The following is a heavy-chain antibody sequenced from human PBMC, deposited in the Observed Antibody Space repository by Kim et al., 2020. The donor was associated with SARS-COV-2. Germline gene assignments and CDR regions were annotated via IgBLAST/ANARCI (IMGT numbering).Heavy chain of an antibody. J-gene: IGHJ2*01. Sequence: YSGSTNATHSHKHRVTISVDTSKNQFSLKLSSVTAADTAVYYCARGMGDLWGRGTLVTVSS. CDR2: YSGST. CDR3: ARGMGDL. V-gene: IGHV4-59*09.